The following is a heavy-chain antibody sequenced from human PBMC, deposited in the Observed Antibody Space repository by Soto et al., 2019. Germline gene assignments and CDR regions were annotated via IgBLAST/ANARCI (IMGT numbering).Heavy chain of an antibody. CDR2: IKQDGSEK. CDR3: ARDGEYCSSTSCYGGVYYGMDV. D-gene: IGHD2-2*01. J-gene: IGHJ6*02. CDR1: GFTFSSYW. Sequence: EVQLVESGGGLVQPGGSLRLSCAASGFTFSSYWMSWVRQAPGKGLEWVANIKQDGSEKYYVDSVKGRFTISRDNAKNSLYLQMNSLRAEDTAVYYCARDGEYCSSTSCYGGVYYGMDVWGQGTTVTVSS. V-gene: IGHV3-7*05.